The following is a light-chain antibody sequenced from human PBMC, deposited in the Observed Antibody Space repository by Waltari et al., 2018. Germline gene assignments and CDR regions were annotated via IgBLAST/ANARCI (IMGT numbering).Light chain of an antibody. Sequence: QSALTQPTSASGSPGQSVTISCTGTSRELGGYNYVSWYQPHPGQAPKLMIYEVTKRPSGVPDRFSASKSGNTASLTVSGLQAEDEADYYCSSFAGSTNWVFGGGTKLTVL. CDR2: EVT. CDR1: SRELGGYNY. CDR3: SSFAGSTNWV. J-gene: IGLJ3*02. V-gene: IGLV2-8*01.